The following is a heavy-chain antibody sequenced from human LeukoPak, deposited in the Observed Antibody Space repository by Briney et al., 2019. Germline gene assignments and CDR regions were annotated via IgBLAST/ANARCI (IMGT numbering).Heavy chain of an antibody. CDR3: ARSISWIQPPDF. D-gene: IGHD5-18*01. CDR2: ISSYEGST. CDR1: GFTFSTYP. V-gene: IGHV3-64*01. Sequence: GGSLRLSRSACGFTFSTYPIQWARQAPEKGLEYVSGISSYEGSTYYANSVKGRFTISRDNSKNTLYLQMDSMRAEDMAVYYCARSISWIQPPDFWGQGTLVTVSS. J-gene: IGHJ4*02.